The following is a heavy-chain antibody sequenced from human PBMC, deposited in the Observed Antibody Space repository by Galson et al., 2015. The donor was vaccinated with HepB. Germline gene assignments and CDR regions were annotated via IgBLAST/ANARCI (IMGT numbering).Heavy chain of an antibody. Sequence: SVKVSCKASGYTFTSYAMHWVRQAPGQRLEWMGWINAGNGNTKYSQKFQGRVTITRDTSASTAYMELSSLRSEDTAVYYCARDSQEYYYDSSGYRYWGQGTLVTVSS. CDR1: GYTFTSYA. V-gene: IGHV1-3*01. CDR2: INAGNGNT. CDR3: ARDSQEYYYDSSGYRY. D-gene: IGHD3-22*01. J-gene: IGHJ4*02.